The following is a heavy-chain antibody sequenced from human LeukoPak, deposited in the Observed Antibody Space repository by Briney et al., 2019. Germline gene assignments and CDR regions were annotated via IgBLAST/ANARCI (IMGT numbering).Heavy chain of an antibody. V-gene: IGHV1-69*05. CDR3: ARPPIMRRRNESGSSGYYGGFDT. CDR2: IIPIFGTA. CDR1: GCTFSGYA. J-gene: IGHJ3*02. Sequence: ASVKVSFKPSGCTFSGYALHWVRQAPGQGLEWMGGIIPIFGTANYAQKFQGRVTITTDESTSTAYMELRRLRSDDAAVYHCARPPIMRRRNESGSSGYYGGFDTWGQGTMVTVSS. D-gene: IGHD3-22*01.